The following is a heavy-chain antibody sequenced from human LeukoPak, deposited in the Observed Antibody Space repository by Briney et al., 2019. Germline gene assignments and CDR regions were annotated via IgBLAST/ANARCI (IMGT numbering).Heavy chain of an antibody. CDR1: GFTFSNAW. V-gene: IGHV3-15*01. Sequence: GGSLRLSCAASGFTFSNAWMSWVRQAPGKGLEWVGRIKSKTDGGTTDYAAPVKGRFTISRDDSKNTLYLQMNSLKTEDTAVYYCTTEGGSWLVRYFDYWGQGTLVTVSP. D-gene: IGHD6-19*01. CDR2: IKSKTDGGTT. J-gene: IGHJ4*02. CDR3: TTEGGSWLVRYFDY.